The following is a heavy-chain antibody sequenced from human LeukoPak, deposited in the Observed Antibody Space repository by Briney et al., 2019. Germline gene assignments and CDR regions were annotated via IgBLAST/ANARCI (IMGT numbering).Heavy chain of an antibody. V-gene: IGHV4-39*01. CDR2: IYYTGST. J-gene: IGHJ4*02. CDR1: GGSISNSFFI. Sequence: SETLSLTYTVSGGSISNSFFICAWIRQPPGKGLEWIGSIYYTGSTYYNPSLKSRVTTSVDTSKNQFSLRLTSVTAADAAVYFCARHVPASGSSSDRSKSSFDIRGQGSLVTVSS. D-gene: IGHD5-12*01. CDR3: ARHVPASGSSSDRSKSSFDI.